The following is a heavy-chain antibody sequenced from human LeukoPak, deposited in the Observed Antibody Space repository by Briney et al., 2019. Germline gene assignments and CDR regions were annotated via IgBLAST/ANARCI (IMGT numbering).Heavy chain of an antibody. CDR2: ISWNSGSI. CDR1: GFTFDDYA. V-gene: IGHV3-9*01. D-gene: IGHD3-22*01. J-gene: IGHJ4*02. Sequence: GGSLRLSCAASGFTFDDYAMHWVRQAPGKGLEWVSGISWNSGSIGYADSVKGRFTISRDNAKNSLYLQMNSLRAEDTALYYCAKDPNYDSSGLIDYWGQGTLVTVSS. CDR3: AKDPNYDSSGLIDY.